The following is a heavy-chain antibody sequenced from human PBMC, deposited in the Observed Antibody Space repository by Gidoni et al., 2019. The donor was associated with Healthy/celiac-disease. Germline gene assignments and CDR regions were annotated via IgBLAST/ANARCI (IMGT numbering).Heavy chain of an antibody. CDR2: INPNSGGT. D-gene: IGHD6-6*01. J-gene: IGHJ5*02. Sequence: QVQLVQSGAEVKKPGASVKVSCQAPGYTFTGYYVPWVRQAPGQGLEWMGWINPNSGGTNYAQKFQGRVTMTRDTSISTAYMELSRLRSDDTAVYYCARSYSSSSGWFDPWGQGTLVTVSS. CDR3: ARSYSSSSGWFDP. V-gene: IGHV1-2*02. CDR1: GYTFTGYY.